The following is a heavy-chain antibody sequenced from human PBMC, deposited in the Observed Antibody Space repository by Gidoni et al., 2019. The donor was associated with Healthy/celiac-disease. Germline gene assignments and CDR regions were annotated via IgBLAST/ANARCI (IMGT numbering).Heavy chain of an antibody. J-gene: IGHJ4*02. CDR1: GFPISSYA. V-gene: IGHV3-23*01. D-gene: IGHD3-10*01. CDR3: AKDLGSYYGSGSFFDY. CDR2: ISGSGGRT. Sequence: EVQLLESGSGLVQSGGSLRLSCAASGFPISSYAMICVRQGPGKGLEWVSAISGSGGRTYYADSVKGRFTISRDNSKNTLYLQMNSLRAEDTAVYYCAKDLGSYYGSGSFFDYWGQGTRVTVSS.